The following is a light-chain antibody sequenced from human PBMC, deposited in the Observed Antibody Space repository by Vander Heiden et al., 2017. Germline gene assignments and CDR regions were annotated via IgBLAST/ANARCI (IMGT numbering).Light chain of an antibody. J-gene: IGKJ4*01. CDR3: QQYNTYPLT. CDR2: AAS. V-gene: IGKV1-16*02. Sequence: DIQMTQSPSSLSASVGDRVTITCRASQGISSYLAWFQQKPGKAPKSLIHAASSLQSGVPSKFSGSGSETDFTLTISSLQPEDFATYYCQQYNTYPLTLGGGTKVEIK. CDR1: QGISSY.